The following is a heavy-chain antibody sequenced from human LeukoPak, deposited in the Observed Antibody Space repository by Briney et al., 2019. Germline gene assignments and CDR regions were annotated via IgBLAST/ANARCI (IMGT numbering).Heavy chain of an antibody. V-gene: IGHV4-31*03. Sequence: PSQTLSLTCTVSGGSISSGGYYWSCIRQHPGKGLEWIGYIYYSGSTYYNPSLKSRVTISVDTSKNQFSLKLSSVTAADTAVYYCGASDTAMAPFDYWGQGTLVTVSS. CDR1: GGSISSGGYY. J-gene: IGHJ4*02. D-gene: IGHD5-18*01. CDR3: GASDTAMAPFDY. CDR2: IYYSGST.